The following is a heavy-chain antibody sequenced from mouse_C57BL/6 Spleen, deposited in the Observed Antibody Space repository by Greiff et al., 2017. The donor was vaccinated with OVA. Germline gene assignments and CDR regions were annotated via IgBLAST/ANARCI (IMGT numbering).Heavy chain of an antibody. CDR1: GYTFTDYN. D-gene: IGHD1-1*01. Sequence: VQLQQSGPELVKPGASVKIPCKASGYTFTDYNMDWVKQSHGKSLEWIGDINPNNGGTIYNQKFKGKATLTVDKSSSTAYMELRSLTSEDTAVYYCARGDYYGSSYLYAMDYWGQGTSVTVSS. CDR2: INPNNGGT. CDR3: ARGDYYGSSYLYAMDY. V-gene: IGHV1-18*01. J-gene: IGHJ4*01.